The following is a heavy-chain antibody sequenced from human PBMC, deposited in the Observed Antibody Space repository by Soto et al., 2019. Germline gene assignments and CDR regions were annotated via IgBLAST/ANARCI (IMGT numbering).Heavy chain of an antibody. CDR1: GGSISSSNW. CDR3: AGVAVAGTRVDY. J-gene: IGHJ4*02. Sequence: QVQLQESGPGLVKPSGTLSLTCAVSGGSISSSNWWSWVRQPPGKGLGWIGEIYHSGSTNYNPSLKSRVTISVDKSKNPSSLKLSSGTAADTAVYSCAGVAVAGTRVDYWGPGTLVTVSS. CDR2: IYHSGST. D-gene: IGHD6-19*01. V-gene: IGHV4-4*02.